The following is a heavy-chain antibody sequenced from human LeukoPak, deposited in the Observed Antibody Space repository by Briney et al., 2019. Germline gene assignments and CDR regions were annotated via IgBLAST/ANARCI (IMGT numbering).Heavy chain of an antibody. CDR1: GYNFIGYY. J-gene: IGHJ4*02. CDR2: INPNSGGT. V-gene: IGHV1-2*02. CDR3: ARIRVAGIDRFDY. D-gene: IGHD6-19*01. Sequence: ASVKVSCKASGYNFIGYYIHWVRQASGQGLEWMGWINPNSGGTNYAQKFQGRVTMTRDTSINIAYMELSRLRSDETAVYYCARIRVAGIDRFDYWGQGTLVTVSS.